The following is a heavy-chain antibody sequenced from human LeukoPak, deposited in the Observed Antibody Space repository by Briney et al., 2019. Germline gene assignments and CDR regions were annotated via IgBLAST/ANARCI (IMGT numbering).Heavy chain of an antibody. Sequence: GGSLRLSCAASGFTVSGNCMSWVRQAPGKGLEWVSAIYSGGKTYYADSVKGRFTISRDNSKNTLYLQMNSLRGEDTAAYYCATGITAPGTFEYWGQGTLVTVSS. CDR3: ATGITAPGTFEY. D-gene: IGHD6-13*01. CDR2: IYSGGKT. CDR1: GFTVSGNC. J-gene: IGHJ4*02. V-gene: IGHV3-66*01.